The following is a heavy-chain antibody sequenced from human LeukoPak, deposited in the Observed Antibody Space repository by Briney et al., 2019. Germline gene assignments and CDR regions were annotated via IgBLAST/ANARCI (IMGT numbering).Heavy chain of an antibody. Sequence: ASVKVSCKVSGYTLTELSMHWVRQAPGTGLEWMGGFDPEDGETIYAQKFQGRVTMTEDTSTDTAYMELSSLRSEDTAVYYCAKDLSFVYYDTPQPLFDPWGQGTLVTVSS. V-gene: IGHV1-24*01. CDR2: FDPEDGET. CDR3: AKDLSFVYYDTPQPLFDP. D-gene: IGHD3-22*01. J-gene: IGHJ5*02. CDR1: GYTLTELS.